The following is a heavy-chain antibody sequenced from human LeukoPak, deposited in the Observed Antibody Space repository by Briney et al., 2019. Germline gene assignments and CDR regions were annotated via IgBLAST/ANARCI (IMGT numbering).Heavy chain of an antibody. V-gene: IGHV3-53*01. Sequence: GGSLRLSCAASGFTVSSNYMSWVRQAPGKGLEWVSVIYSGGSTYYADSVKGRFTISRDNSKNTLYLQMNSLRAEDTAVYYCVGSSSSSEAGSDYWGQGTLVTVSS. J-gene: IGHJ4*02. CDR3: VGSSSSSEAGSDY. D-gene: IGHD6-6*01. CDR1: GFTVSSNY. CDR2: IYSGGST.